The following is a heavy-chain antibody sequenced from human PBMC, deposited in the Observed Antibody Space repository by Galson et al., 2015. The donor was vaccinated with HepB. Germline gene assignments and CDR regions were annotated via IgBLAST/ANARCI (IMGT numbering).Heavy chain of an antibody. J-gene: IGHJ3*02. CDR3: ARFGRLGTSFGWAFDI. V-gene: IGHV3-23*01. CDR2: TSGSGTIT. D-gene: IGHD1-7*01. CDR1: GFPLRSYA. Sequence: SLRLSCAASGFPLRSYAMTWVRQAPGKGLEWVSGTSGSGTITNYADSVKGRFTMSRDNSKNTLFLEINSLRAEDTAVYYCARFGRLGTSFGWAFDIWGQGTMVTVSS.